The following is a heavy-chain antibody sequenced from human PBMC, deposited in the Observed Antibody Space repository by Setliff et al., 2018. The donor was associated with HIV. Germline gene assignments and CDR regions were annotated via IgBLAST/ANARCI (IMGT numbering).Heavy chain of an antibody. CDR1: GFTFSNAW. Sequence: LRLSCAASGFTFSNAWMSWVRQAPGKGLEWVGRIKRKTDGGTIDYAAPVKGRFTISRDDSKNTLYLQMNSLKTEDTAVYYCTTDGGDDCSGGSCIFYYWGQGTLVTVSS. D-gene: IGHD2-15*01. CDR3: TTDGGDDCSGGSCIFYY. J-gene: IGHJ4*02. V-gene: IGHV3-15*01. CDR2: IKRKTDGGTI.